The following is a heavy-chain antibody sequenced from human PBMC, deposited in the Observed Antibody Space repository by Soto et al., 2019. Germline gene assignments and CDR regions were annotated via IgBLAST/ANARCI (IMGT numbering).Heavy chain of an antibody. D-gene: IGHD3-22*01. Sequence: GGSLRLSCAASGFTFSDYYMSWIRQAPGKGLEWVSYSSSSSSYTYYADSVTGRFSICRDNSKASLYLQMNSTRAEDTAVYYYAKTPGYYYDSTGYHFDYWGQGTLVPVSS. CDR3: AKTPGYYYDSTGYHFDY. J-gene: IGHJ4*02. V-gene: IGHV3-11*03. CDR2: SSSSSSYT. CDR1: GFTFSDYY.